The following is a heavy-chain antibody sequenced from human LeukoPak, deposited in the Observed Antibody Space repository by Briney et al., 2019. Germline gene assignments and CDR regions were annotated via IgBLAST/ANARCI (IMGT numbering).Heavy chain of an antibody. CDR1: GFTFDDYG. Sequence: GGSLRLSCAASGFTFDDYGMSWVRQAPGKGLEWVSGINWNGGSTGYADSVKGRFTISRDNAKNSLYLQMNSLRAEDTALYYCARADSAGYFLGHFDYWGQGTLVTVSS. J-gene: IGHJ4*02. D-gene: IGHD3-22*01. V-gene: IGHV3-20*04. CDR2: INWNGGST. CDR3: ARADSAGYFLGHFDY.